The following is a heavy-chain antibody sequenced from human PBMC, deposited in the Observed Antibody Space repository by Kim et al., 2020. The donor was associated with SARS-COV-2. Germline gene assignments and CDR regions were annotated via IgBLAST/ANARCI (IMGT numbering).Heavy chain of an antibody. CDR3: ARVLYGSGYYYYGMDV. J-gene: IGHJ6*02. V-gene: IGHV3-30*01. D-gene: IGHD3-10*01. Sequence: SVKGRFTISRDNSKNTLYLQMNSLRAEDTAVYYCARVLYGSGYYYYGMDVWGQGTTVTVSS.